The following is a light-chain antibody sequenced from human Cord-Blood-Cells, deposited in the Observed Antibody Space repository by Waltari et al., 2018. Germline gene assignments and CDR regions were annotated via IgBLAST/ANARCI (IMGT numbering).Light chain of an antibody. CDR3: QQSYSTPPYT. Sequence: DIQMPQSPSSQSASVGDRVTITCRASQSISSYLNWYQQKPGKAPKLLIYAASSLQSGVPSRFSGSGSGTDFTLTISSLQPEDFATYYCQQSYSTPPYTFGQGTKLEIK. CDR2: AAS. J-gene: IGKJ2*01. V-gene: IGKV1-39*01. CDR1: QSISSY.